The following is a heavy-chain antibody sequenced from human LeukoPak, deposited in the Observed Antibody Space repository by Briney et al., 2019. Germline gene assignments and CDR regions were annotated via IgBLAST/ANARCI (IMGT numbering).Heavy chain of an antibody. CDR1: GFTVSSNY. Sequence: GGSLRLSCAASGFTVSSNYMSWVRQAPGKGLEWVSVIYSGGSTYYADSVKGRFTISRDNSKNTLYLQMNSLRAEDTAVYYCARGSMEMATLPLGYWGQGTLVTASS. CDR3: ARGSMEMATLPLGY. J-gene: IGHJ4*02. V-gene: IGHV3-53*01. CDR2: IYSGGST. D-gene: IGHD5-24*01.